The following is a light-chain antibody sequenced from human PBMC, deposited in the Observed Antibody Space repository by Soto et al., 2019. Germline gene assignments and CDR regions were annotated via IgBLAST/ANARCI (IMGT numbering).Light chain of an antibody. Sequence: EMGLTQSPGTLSLSPGETAALSCRASQSVSSSYLAWYQQKIGQAPRLLIYGASSRASGIPGRFSGRGSGPDFTLTISSLETPHFAVYLCQQCGSSPITFGQGTRLEIK. J-gene: IGKJ5*01. CDR1: QSVSSSY. V-gene: IGKV3-20*01. CDR3: QQCGSSPIT. CDR2: GAS.